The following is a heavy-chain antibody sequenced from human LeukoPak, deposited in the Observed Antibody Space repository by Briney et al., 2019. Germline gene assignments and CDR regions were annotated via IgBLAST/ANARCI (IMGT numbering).Heavy chain of an antibody. D-gene: IGHD1-7*01. CDR3: ARNELELLIDP. CDR1: GDSINSHY. CDR2: IYTRGST. V-gene: IGHV4-4*09. J-gene: IGHJ5*02. Sequence: SETLSLTCTVSGDSINSHYWSWIRQPPGKGLEWIGFIYTRGSTYYNPSLKSRVTISVDTSKNQFSLKLSSVTAADTAVYYCARNELELLIDPWGQGTLVTVSS.